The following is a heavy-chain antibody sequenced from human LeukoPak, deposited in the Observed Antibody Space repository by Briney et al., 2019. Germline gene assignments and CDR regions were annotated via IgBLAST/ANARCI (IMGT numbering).Heavy chain of an antibody. J-gene: IGHJ4*02. CDR2: FDPEDGET. V-gene: IGHV1-24*01. Sequence: ASVTVSCKVSGYTLTELSMHWVRQAPGKGLEWMGGFDPEDGETIYAQKFQGRVTMTEDTSTDTAYMELSSLRSEDTAVYYCATGFLWFGELFHYWGQGTLVTVSS. D-gene: IGHD3-10*01. CDR1: GYTLTELS. CDR3: ATGFLWFGELFHY.